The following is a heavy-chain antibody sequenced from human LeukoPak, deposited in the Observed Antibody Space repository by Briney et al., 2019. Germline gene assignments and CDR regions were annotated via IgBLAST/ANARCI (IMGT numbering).Heavy chain of an antibody. CDR3: VKHSGGVYGNSDY. CDR2: ITTGFTT. V-gene: IGHV3-23*01. CDR1: GFTFGNYA. D-gene: IGHD1-1*01. J-gene: IGHJ4*02. Sequence: GGSLRLSCVASGFTFGNYAMSWVRQAPGTGLYWVSGITTGFTTYYADSVKGRFTISRDSSKNTLQMNSLSAEDTAIYYCVKHSGGVYGNSDYWGQGVLVTVSS.